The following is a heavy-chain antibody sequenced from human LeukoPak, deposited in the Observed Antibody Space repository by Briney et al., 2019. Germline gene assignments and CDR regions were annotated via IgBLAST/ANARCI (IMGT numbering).Heavy chain of an antibody. CDR1: GFTFSSYS. J-gene: IGHJ4*02. CDR3: AREEGGKLGIDYYFDY. V-gene: IGHV3-21*01. Sequence: GGSLRLSCAASGFTFSSYSMNWVRQAPGKGLEWVSSISTSSIYIYYTDSVKGRFTISRDNAKNSLYLQMNSLRAEDTAVYYCAREEGGKLGIDYYFDYWGQGALVTVSS. CDR2: ISTSSIYI. D-gene: IGHD7-27*01.